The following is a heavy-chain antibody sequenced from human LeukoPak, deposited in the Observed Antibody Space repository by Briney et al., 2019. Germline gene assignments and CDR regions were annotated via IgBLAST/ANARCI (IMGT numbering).Heavy chain of an antibody. D-gene: IGHD1-26*01. CDR2: ISAYNGNT. CDR1: GYTFTSYG. Sequence: ASVKVSCKASGYTFTSYGISWVRQAPGQGLEWMGWISAYNGNTNYAQKLQGRVTMTTDTSTSTAYTELRSLRSDDTAVYYCARDQGIVGARDAFDIWGQGTMVTVSS. CDR3: ARDQGIVGARDAFDI. J-gene: IGHJ3*02. V-gene: IGHV1-18*01.